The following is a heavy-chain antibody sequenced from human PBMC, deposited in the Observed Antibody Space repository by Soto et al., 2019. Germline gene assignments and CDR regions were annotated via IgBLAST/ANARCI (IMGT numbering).Heavy chain of an antibody. CDR1: GGSFSGYY. J-gene: IGHJ5*02. CDR3: ARVVGVPAALNWLDP. D-gene: IGHD2-2*01. V-gene: IGHV4-34*01. Sequence: PSETLSLTCAVYGGSFSGYYWSWIRQPPGKGLEWIGETNHSGSTNYNPSLKSRVTISVDTSKNQFSLKLSSVTAADTAVYYCARVVGVPAALNWLDPWGQGTLVTVSS. CDR2: TNHSGST.